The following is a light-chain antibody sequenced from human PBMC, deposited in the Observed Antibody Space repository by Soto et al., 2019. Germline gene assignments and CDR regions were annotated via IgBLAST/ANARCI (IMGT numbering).Light chain of an antibody. J-gene: IGKJ1*01. CDR2: GAS. V-gene: IGKV3-15*01. Sequence: EIVLTQSPGTLSLSPGERATXXXXXSQSVSSNYLAWYQQKPGQAPKLLIYGASTRATDIPARFSGSGSGTEFTLTISSLQSEDFAVYYCQQFNNWPWTFGQGTKVDIK. CDR1: QSVSSN. CDR3: QQFNNWPWT.